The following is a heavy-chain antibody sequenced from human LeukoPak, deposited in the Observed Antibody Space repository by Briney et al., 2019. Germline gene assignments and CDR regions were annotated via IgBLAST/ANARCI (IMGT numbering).Heavy chain of an antibody. V-gene: IGHV3-11*04. D-gene: IGHD3-22*01. CDR2: ISSGSSTI. CDR3: ARDFYYDSGGYYLREDAFDI. CDR1: GFTFTDYY. J-gene: IGHJ3*02. Sequence: PGGSLRLSCAASGFTFTDYYMSWIRQAPGKGLEWVSYISSGSSTIYYADSVKGRFTISRDNAKNSLYLQMNSLRAEDTAVYYCARDFYYDSGGYYLREDAFDIWGQGTMVTVSS.